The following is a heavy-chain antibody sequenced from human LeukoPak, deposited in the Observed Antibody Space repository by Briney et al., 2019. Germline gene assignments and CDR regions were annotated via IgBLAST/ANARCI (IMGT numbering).Heavy chain of an antibody. Sequence: GGSLRLSCGAPVLTFTRFAIPRPRQAPGKGLEWVAVVRGNGDSTHYADSVKGRFTISRDNSKNMLYLQMNSLRDEATAVYYFATGFSESGSFPHNLDYWRQGTLVTVSS. CDR1: VLTFTRFA. CDR3: ATGFSESGSFPHNLDY. D-gene: IGHD3-10*01. V-gene: IGHV3-23*01. J-gene: IGHJ4*02. CDR2: VRGNGDST.